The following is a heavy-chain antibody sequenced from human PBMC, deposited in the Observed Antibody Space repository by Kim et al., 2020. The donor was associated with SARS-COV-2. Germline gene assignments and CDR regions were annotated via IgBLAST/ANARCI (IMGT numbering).Heavy chain of an antibody. Sequence: SSSGSTIYYADSVKCRFTISRDNAKNSLYLQMNSLRAEDTAVYYCASNLWWGQGTLVTVSS. CDR2: SSSGSTI. J-gene: IGHJ4*02. CDR3: ASNLW. V-gene: IGHV3-48*03.